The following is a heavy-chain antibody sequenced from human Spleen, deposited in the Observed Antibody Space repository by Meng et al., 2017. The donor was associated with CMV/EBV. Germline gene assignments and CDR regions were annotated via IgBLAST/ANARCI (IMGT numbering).Heavy chain of an antibody. CDR3: ARRVDFWSGYYYYYGMDV. Sequence: GGSLRLSCAASGFTVSSNYMSWVRQAPGKGLEWVSYISSSGSTIYYADSVKGRFTISRDNAKNSLYLQMNSLRAEDTAVYYCARRVDFWSGYYYYYGMDVWGQGTTVTVSS. CDR2: ISSSGSTI. CDR1: GFTVSSNY. V-gene: IGHV3-11*04. J-gene: IGHJ6*02. D-gene: IGHD3-3*01.